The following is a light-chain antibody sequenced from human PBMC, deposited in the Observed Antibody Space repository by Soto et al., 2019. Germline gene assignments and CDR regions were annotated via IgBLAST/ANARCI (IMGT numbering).Light chain of an antibody. Sequence: EIVLTQSPGSLSLSPGERATLSCRASQSVSSSYLAWYQQKPGQAPRLLIYGASSRATGIPDRFSGSGSGTDFPLTISRLESEDFAVYYCQQYGSSPSVTFGPGTKVDIK. V-gene: IGKV3-20*01. CDR3: QQYGSSPSVT. CDR2: GAS. J-gene: IGKJ3*01. CDR1: QSVSSSY.